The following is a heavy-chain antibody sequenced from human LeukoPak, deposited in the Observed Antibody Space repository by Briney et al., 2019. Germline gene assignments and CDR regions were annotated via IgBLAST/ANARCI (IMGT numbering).Heavy chain of an antibody. V-gene: IGHV4-39*01. D-gene: IGHD6-19*01. CDR1: GGSISSSSYY. CDR2: IYYSGST. Sequence: PSETLSLTCTVSGGSISSSSYYWGWIRQPPGEGLEWIGSIYYSGSTYYNPSLKSRVTISVDTSKNQFSLKLSSVTAADTAVYYCARTFPPRAVAGSGFDFDYWGQGTLVTVSS. J-gene: IGHJ4*02. CDR3: ARTFPPRAVAGSGFDFDY.